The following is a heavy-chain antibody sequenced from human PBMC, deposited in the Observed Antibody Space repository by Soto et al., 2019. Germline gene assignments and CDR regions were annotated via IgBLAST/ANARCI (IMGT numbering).Heavy chain of an antibody. J-gene: IGHJ4*02. Sequence: EVQLLESGGGWVQPGGSLRLSCATSGFTFSSYPMNWVRQAPWKGLEWVSGISAGGDSTYYADSVKGRFTIFRDNSKNSVYLQMNSLRAEDTAVYYCARRVWGQGTLVTVSS. CDR3: ARRV. V-gene: IGHV3-23*01. CDR1: GFTFSSYP. CDR2: ISAGGDST.